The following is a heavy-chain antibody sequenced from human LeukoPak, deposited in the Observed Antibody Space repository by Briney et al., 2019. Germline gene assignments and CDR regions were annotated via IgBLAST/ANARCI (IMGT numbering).Heavy chain of an antibody. CDR3: ARDRDVLVPTADAFDI. CDR2: ISCGSSYI. V-gene: IGHV3-21*03. J-gene: IGHJ3*02. CDR1: GFTFSSYR. Sequence: GGPLRLPCAASGFTFSSYRMNWVRQAPGKGLEWVSSISCGSSYIFYADSVKGRFTISRDNAENSLYLQMNSLRAEDTAVYYCARDRDVLVPTADAFDIWGQGTMVTVSS. D-gene: IGHD2-2*01.